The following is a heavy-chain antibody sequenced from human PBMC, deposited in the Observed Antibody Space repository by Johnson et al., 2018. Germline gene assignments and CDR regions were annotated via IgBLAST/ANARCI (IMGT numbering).Heavy chain of an antibody. J-gene: IGHJ6*03. V-gene: IGHV3-30-3*01. CDR3: SRDGYPYYSYYYMDV. Sequence: QVQLVQSGGGVVQPGRSLRLSCAASGFTFSSYAMHWVRQAPGKGLEWVAVISYDGSNKYYADSVKGRFTISRDNSKNTLYLQMNRLGAEDTAGYYWSRDGYPYYSYYYMDVWGKGTTVTVSS. CDR1: GFTFSSYA. CDR2: ISYDGSNK. D-gene: IGHD5-12*01.